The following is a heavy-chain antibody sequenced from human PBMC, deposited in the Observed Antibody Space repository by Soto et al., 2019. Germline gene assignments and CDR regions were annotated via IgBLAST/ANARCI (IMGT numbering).Heavy chain of an antibody. CDR1: GGSISSSNW. D-gene: IGHD4-17*01. V-gene: IGHV4-4*02. CDR2: FYYSGST. Sequence: SETLSLTCAVSGGSISSSNWWSWVRQPPGKGLEWIGCFYYSGSTNYNPSLKSRVTISVDTSKNQFSLKLSSVTAADTAVYYCARVRNYGDSAPFDPWGQGTLVTVSS. J-gene: IGHJ5*02. CDR3: ARVRNYGDSAPFDP.